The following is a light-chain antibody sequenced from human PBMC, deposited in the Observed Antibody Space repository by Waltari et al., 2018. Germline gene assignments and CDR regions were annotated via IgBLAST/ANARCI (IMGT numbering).Light chain of an antibody. CDR2: AAS. V-gene: IGKV1-39*01. Sequence: DIQMTQSPSSLSASVGDRVTITCRASQSISRYLNWYQQKPGKAPKLLIYAASSLESGLPSKFSGSGSGTDFTLTISSLQPEDFASYFCQQTYSTPWTFGQGTTVEIK. CDR1: QSISRY. J-gene: IGKJ1*01. CDR3: QQTYSTPWT.